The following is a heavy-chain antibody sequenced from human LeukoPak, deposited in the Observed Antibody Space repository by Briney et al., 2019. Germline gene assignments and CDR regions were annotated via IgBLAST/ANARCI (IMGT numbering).Heavy chain of an antibody. J-gene: IGHJ2*01. CDR3: ARVVNDYAIRYFDL. Sequence: SETLSLTCTVSGGTISTYYWSWIRQPPGKGLEWIGYIYYNGDTKYNPSLKSRVTISVDTSKDQFSLRLRSVTAADTAVHYCARVVNDYAIRYFDLWGRGTLVPVSS. CDR2: IYYNGDT. V-gene: IGHV4-59*01. D-gene: IGHD4-17*01. CDR1: GGTISTYY.